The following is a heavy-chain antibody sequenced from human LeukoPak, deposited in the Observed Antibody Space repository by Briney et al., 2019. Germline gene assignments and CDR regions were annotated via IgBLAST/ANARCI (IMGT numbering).Heavy chain of an antibody. CDR2: INPNSGGT. V-gene: IGHV1-2*02. J-gene: IGHJ4*02. CDR1: GYTFTGYY. Sequence: ASVKVSCKASGYTFTGYYMHWVRQAPGQGLEWMGWINPNSGGTNYAQKFQGRVTMTRDTSISTAYMELSRLRSDDTAVYYCATGVVGATTAYFDYWGQGTLVTVSS. D-gene: IGHD1-26*01. CDR3: ATGVVGATTAYFDY.